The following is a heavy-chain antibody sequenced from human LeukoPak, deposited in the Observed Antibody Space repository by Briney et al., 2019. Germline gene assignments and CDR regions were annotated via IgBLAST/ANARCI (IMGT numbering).Heavy chain of an antibody. V-gene: IGHV4-4*07. CDR2: IYTSGST. CDR1: GGSISSYY. Sequence: SETLSLTCTVSGGSISSYYWSWIRQPAGKGLEWIGRIYTSGSTNYNPSLKSRVTISVDTSKNQFSLKLSSVTAADTAVYYCARSQRHRGYSCGEIDYWGQGTLVTVSS. CDR3: ARSQRHRGYSCGEIDY. D-gene: IGHD5-18*01. J-gene: IGHJ4*02.